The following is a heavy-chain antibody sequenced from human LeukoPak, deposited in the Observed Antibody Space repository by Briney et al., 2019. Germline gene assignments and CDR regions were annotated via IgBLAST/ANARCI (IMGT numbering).Heavy chain of an antibody. V-gene: IGHV1-58*02. CDR3: AALHYYDSSGWRY. CDR2: IVVGSGNT. CDR1: GFTFTSSA. J-gene: IGHJ4*02. Sequence: SVKVSCKASGFTFTSSAMQWVRQTRGQRLEWIGWIVVGSGNTNYAQKFQERVTITRDMSTSTAYMELSSLRSEDTAVYYCAALHYYDSSGWRYWGQGTLVTVSS. D-gene: IGHD3-22*01.